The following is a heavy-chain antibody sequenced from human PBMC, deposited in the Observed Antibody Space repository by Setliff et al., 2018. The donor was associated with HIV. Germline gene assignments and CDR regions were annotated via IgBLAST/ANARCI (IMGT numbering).Heavy chain of an antibody. V-gene: IGHV3-48*01. Sequence: SGFSFTGYSMTWVRQAPGKGLEWLSYISSGSNIRHYTDSVKGRFTISRDNAKKSLYLQMNSLRAEDTGLYYCARDRRYYDSRQPWAFDIWGQGTMVTVSS. CDR1: GFSFTGYS. D-gene: IGHD3-22*01. CDR2: ISSGSNIR. CDR3: ARDRRYYDSRQPWAFDI. J-gene: IGHJ3*02.